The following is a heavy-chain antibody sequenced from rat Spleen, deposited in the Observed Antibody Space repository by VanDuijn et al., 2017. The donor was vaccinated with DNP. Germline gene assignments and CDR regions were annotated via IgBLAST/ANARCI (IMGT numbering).Heavy chain of an antibody. CDR2: ITNSGDST. Sequence: EVQLVESDGGLVQPGRSLKLSCAASGFIFSDFYMAWVRQAPTKGLEWVASITNSGDSTYYSDSVKGRFSISRDNAKSTLYLQVNSLRSEDTATYYCTSNPHIRTAAPFDYWGQGVMVTVSS. CDR3: TSNPHIRTAAPFDY. CDR1: GFIFSDFY. V-gene: IGHV5-20*01. D-gene: IGHD3-8*01. J-gene: IGHJ2*01.